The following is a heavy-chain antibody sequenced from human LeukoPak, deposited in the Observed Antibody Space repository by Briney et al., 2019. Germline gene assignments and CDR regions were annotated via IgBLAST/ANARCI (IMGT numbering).Heavy chain of an antibody. CDR3: ARCAVMDDDYFDY. CDR1: GGAISGXX. Sequence: KPSATLSLTTSVSGGAISGXXXXXXRQXXXXXXXXIGYIXXNGDTNYXXXXXXXXTIXXXSSTNQISLKLTTVTAADTAVYFCARCAVMDDDYFDYWGQGTLVTVSS. J-gene: IGHJ4*02. CDR2: IXXNGDT. D-gene: IGHD3-16*01. V-gene: IGHV4-59*07.